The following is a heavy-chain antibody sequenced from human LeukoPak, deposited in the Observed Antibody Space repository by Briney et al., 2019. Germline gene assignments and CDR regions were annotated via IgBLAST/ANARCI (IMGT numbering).Heavy chain of an antibody. V-gene: IGHV4-59*08. CDR2: IYYSGST. CDR1: CGSISSYY. Sequence: SETLSLTSTVSCGSISSYYWSWIRQPPGKGLEWIGYIYYSGSTNYNPSLKSRVTISVDSSKNQFSLKLSSVTAADTAVYYCARRDYMDVWGKGTTVTVSS. J-gene: IGHJ6*03. CDR3: ARRDYMDV.